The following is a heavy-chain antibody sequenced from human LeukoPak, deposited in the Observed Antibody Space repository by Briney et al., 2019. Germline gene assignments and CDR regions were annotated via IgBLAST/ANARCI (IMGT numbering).Heavy chain of an antibody. CDR3: AKDPTSNYYDFWSGYYEDY. V-gene: IGHV3-30*02. Sequence: PGGSLRLSCAASGFTFSSYGMHWVRQAPGKGPEWVAFIRYDGSNKYYAASVKGRFTISRDNSKNTLYLQMNSLRAEDTAVYYCAKDPTSNYYDFWSGYYEDYWGQGTLVTVSS. D-gene: IGHD3-3*01. CDR2: IRYDGSNK. CDR1: GFTFSSYG. J-gene: IGHJ4*02.